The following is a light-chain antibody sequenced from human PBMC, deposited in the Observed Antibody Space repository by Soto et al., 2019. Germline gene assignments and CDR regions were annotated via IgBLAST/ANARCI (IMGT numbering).Light chain of an antibody. CDR2: GAS. J-gene: IGKJ2*01. Sequence: EVVLTQSPGTLSLSPGERASLSCRASHSIHSSFLAWYQQKPGQAPRLLIYGASSRATDIPDRFSGGGSGTDFTLTVSRLEPEDFAVYYCQRYDTSPYTFGQGTKLEI. V-gene: IGKV3-20*01. CDR3: QRYDTSPYT. CDR1: HSIHSSF.